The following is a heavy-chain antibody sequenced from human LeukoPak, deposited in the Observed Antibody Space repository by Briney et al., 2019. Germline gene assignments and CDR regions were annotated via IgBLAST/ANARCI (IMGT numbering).Heavy chain of an antibody. J-gene: IGHJ4*02. V-gene: IGHV1-69*13. CDR3: ARGLGTRWFFDY. CDR1: GYTFSSYA. Sequence: SVKVSCKASGYTFSSYALSWVRQAPGQGLEWMGRIIPVFGTTTYAQKFQGRVTITADESTTTAYMELRRLTSEDTAMYYCARGLGTRWFFDYWGQGTLVTVSS. CDR2: IIPVFGTT. D-gene: IGHD1-1*01.